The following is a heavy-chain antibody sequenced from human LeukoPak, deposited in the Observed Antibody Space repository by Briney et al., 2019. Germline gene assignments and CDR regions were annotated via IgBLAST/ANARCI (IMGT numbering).Heavy chain of an antibody. D-gene: IGHD5-18*01. V-gene: IGHV3-74*01. Sequence: GGSLRLSCAASGFTFSSYWMHWVRQAPGKGLVWVSRINSDGSSSNYADSVKGRFTISRDNAKNTLYLQMNSLRAEDTAVYYCARAYKGGYSYGYLGYFDYWGQGTLVTVSS. CDR2: INSDGSSS. J-gene: IGHJ4*02. CDR3: ARAYKGGYSYGYLGYFDY. CDR1: GFTFSSYW.